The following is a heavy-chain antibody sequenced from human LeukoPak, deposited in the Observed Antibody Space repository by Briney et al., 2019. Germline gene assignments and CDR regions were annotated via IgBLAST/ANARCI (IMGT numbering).Heavy chain of an antibody. J-gene: IGHJ4*02. CDR2: INERGSET. V-gene: IGHV3-7*01. Sequence: GGSLRLSCAASGFIFSNHWMIWVRQAPGKGLEWVANINERGSETYYADYVKGRFTISRDNTKKSLFLQLNSLSVEDTAMYYCAKDYSFSNFNWGQGTLVTVSS. CDR3: AKDYSFSNFN. D-gene: IGHD2-15*01. CDR1: GFIFSNHW.